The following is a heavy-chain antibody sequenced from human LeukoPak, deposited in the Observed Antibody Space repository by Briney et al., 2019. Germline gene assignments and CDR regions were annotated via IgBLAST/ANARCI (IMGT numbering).Heavy chain of an antibody. Sequence: GGSLRPSCAASGFTVSSNYMSWVRQAPGKGLEWVSVIYSGGSTYYADSVKGRFTISRDNSKNTLYLQMNSLRAEDTAVYYCARVQDDYVWGSYRQHFLYYFDYWGQGTLVTVSS. V-gene: IGHV3-66*01. CDR3: ARVQDDYVWGSYRQHFLYYFDY. CDR2: IYSGGST. D-gene: IGHD3-16*02. CDR1: GFTVSSNY. J-gene: IGHJ4*02.